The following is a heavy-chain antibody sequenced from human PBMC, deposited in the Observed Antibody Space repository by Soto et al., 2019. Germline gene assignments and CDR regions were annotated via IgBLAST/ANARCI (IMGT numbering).Heavy chain of an antibody. D-gene: IGHD6-19*01. J-gene: IGHJ4*02. CDR1: GFTFSNYA. CDR2: ISGSGDSP. Sequence: GGSLRLSCAVSGFTFSNYAMSWVRQAPGKGLEWVSIISGSGDSPYYADSVKGRFTISRDNSRNTLYLQMNSLRAGDSAKYYCAKEGTSGLYYFDYWGQGTLVTVS. V-gene: IGHV3-23*01. CDR3: AKEGTSGLYYFDY.